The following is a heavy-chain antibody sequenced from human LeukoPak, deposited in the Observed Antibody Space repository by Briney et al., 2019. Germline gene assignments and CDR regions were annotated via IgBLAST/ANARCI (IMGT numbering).Heavy chain of an antibody. CDR2: ISYDGSNK. CDR1: RFTFSSYA. J-gene: IGHJ3*02. D-gene: IGHD2-15*01. CDR3: AKSVVAATDDAFDI. V-gene: IGHV3-30*04. Sequence: GGSLRLSCAASRFTFSSYAMHWVRQAPGKGLEWVAVISYDGSNKYYTDSVKGRFTISRDNSKNTLYLQMNSLRAEDTALYYCAKSVVAATDDAFDIWGQGTMVTVSS.